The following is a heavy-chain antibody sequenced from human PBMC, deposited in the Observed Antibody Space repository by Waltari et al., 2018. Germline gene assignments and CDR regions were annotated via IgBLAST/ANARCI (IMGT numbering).Heavy chain of an antibody. CDR2: IYYSGST. CDR3: ARVTVFGVVNP. Sequence: QVQLQESGPGLVKPSETLSLTCTVSVGSISSYYWSWIRQPPGKGLEWIGYIYYSGSTNYNPSLKSRVTISVDTSKNQFSLKLSSVTAADTAVYYCARVTVFGVVNPWGQGTLVTVSS. CDR1: VGSISSYY. V-gene: IGHV4-59*01. J-gene: IGHJ5*02. D-gene: IGHD3-3*01.